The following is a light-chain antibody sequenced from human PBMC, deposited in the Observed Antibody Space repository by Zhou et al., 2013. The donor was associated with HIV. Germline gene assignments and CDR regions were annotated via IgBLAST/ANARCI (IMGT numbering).Light chain of an antibody. CDR2: DAS. V-gene: IGKV3-11*01. J-gene: IGKJ5*01. CDR3: QQYGNSPVT. CDR1: QSVSSY. Sequence: EIVLTQSPATLSLSPGERATLSCRARQSVSSYLAWYQQKTGQAPRLLIYDASNRATGIPARFSGSESVTDFTLTINRLEPEDSGVYYCQQYGNSPVTFGQGTRLEIK.